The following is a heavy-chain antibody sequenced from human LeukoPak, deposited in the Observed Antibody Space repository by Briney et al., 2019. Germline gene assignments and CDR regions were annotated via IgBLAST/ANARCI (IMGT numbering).Heavy chain of an antibody. Sequence: SVKVSCKASGGTFSSYAISWVRQAPGQGLEWMGWISAYNGNTNYAQKFQGRVTITADESTSTAYMELSSLRSEDTAVYYCARAPYYYDSSGYYYDYWGQGTLVTVSS. CDR2: ISAYNGNT. D-gene: IGHD3-22*01. J-gene: IGHJ4*02. CDR3: ARAPYYYDSSGYYYDY. V-gene: IGHV1-69*01. CDR1: GGTFSSYA.